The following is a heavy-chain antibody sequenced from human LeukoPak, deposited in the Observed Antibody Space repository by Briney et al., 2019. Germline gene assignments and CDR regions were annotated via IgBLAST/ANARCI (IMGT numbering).Heavy chain of an antibody. Sequence: ASVKVSCKASGYTFSSYGISWVRQAPGQGLEWMGWISAYNGNTNYAQKLQGRVTMTTDTSTSTAYMELRSLRSDDTAVYYCARDLGSSWYKYYYYGMDVWGQGTTVTVSS. J-gene: IGHJ6*02. CDR1: GYTFSSYG. V-gene: IGHV1-18*01. CDR2: ISAYNGNT. CDR3: ARDLGSSWYKYYYYGMDV. D-gene: IGHD6-13*01.